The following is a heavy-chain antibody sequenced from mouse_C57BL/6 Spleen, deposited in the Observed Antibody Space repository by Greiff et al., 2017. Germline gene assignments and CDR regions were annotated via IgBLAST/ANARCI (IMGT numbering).Heavy chain of an antibody. Sequence: VQLQQSGPELVKPGASVKISCKASGYAFSSSWMNWVKQRPGKGLEWIGRIYPGDGDTNYNGEFKGKATLTADKSSSTAYMQLSSLTSEDSAVYLCARGAAQAEYFDYWGQGTTLTVSS. D-gene: IGHD3-2*02. CDR3: ARGAAQAEYFDY. CDR1: GYAFSSSW. J-gene: IGHJ2*01. CDR2: IYPGDGDT. V-gene: IGHV1-82*01.